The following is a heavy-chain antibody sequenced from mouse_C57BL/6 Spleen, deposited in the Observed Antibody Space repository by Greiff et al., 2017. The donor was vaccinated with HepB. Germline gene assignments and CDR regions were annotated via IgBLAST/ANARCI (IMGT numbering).Heavy chain of an antibody. CDR1: GYSFTDYN. J-gene: IGHJ1*03. CDR3: ARWGRYDYWYFDV. D-gene: IGHD2-3*01. V-gene: IGHV1-39*01. CDR2: INPNYGTT. Sequence: LVESGPELVKPGASVKISCKASGYSFTDYNMNWVKQSNGKSLEWIGVINPNYGTTSYNQKFKGKATLTVDQSSSTAYMQLNSLTSEDSAVYYCARWGRYDYWYFDVWGTGTTVTVSS.